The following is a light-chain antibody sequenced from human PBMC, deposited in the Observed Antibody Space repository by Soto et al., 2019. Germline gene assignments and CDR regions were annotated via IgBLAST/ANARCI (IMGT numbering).Light chain of an antibody. CDR1: SGDVGGYNY. J-gene: IGLJ1*01. CDR2: EVS. V-gene: IGLV2-23*02. Sequence: QSALTQPASVSGSPGQTITISCTGTSGDVGGYNYVSWYQQHPGKAPKLMIYEVSNRPSGVSNRFSGSKSGNTASLRISGLQTEDEADYYCCSYAGSSTLVFGTGTKLTVL. CDR3: CSYAGSSTLV.